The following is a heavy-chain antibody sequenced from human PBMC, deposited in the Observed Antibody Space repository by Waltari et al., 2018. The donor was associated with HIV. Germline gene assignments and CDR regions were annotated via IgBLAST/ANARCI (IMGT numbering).Heavy chain of an antibody. V-gene: IGHV3-9*01. CDR2: LSWHSETS. CDR1: GFTFDEFP. D-gene: IGHD3-3*01. CDR3: VKGGSHLTIFEAWFDS. J-gene: IGHJ5*01. Sequence: EVQLVESGGGLVEPGRYLRLSCAASGFTFDEFPLHWVRQPPGKGLEWVSGLSWHSETSDYADSVRGRFTISRDNVKKSLYLQMNSLRPEDTALYYCVKGGSHLTIFEAWFDSWGQGTLVTVSS.